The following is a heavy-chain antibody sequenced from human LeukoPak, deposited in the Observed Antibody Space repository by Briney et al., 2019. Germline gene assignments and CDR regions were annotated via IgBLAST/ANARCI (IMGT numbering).Heavy chain of an antibody. CDR3: AKDRNVGLDAIDV. Sequence: PGGSLRLSCAASGFTFSSYSMNWVRQAPGKGLEWVSYISSSSSTIYYADSVKGRFTISRDNSKNTLFLQMNSLRPEDTAVYYCAKDRNVGLDAIDVWGQGTLVTVSS. V-gene: IGHV3-48*01. J-gene: IGHJ3*01. D-gene: IGHD3-10*02. CDR1: GFTFSSYS. CDR2: ISSSSSTI.